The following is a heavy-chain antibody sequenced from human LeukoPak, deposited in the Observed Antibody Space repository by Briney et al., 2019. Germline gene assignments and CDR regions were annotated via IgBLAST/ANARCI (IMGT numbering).Heavy chain of an antibody. CDR1: GFTFDDYG. V-gene: IGHV3-20*04. D-gene: IGHD3-10*01. Sequence: PGGSLRLSCAASGFTFDDYGMSWVRHAPGKGLEWVSGINWNGGSTGYADSVKGRFTISRDNAKNSLYLQMNSLRAEDTALYYCASLAWGFGELKDYYYYMDVWGKGTTVTVSS. CDR3: ASLAWGFGELKDYYYYMDV. CDR2: INWNGGST. J-gene: IGHJ6*03.